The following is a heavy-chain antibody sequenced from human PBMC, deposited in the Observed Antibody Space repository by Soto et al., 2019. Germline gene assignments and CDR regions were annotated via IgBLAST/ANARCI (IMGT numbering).Heavy chain of an antibody. CDR1: GGTFSSYA. V-gene: IGHV1-69*01. CDR3: ARSQGSSTSLEIYYYYYYGMDV. Sequence: QVQLVQSGAEVKKPGSSVKVSCKASGGTFSSYAISWVRQGPGQGLEWMGGIIPIPGTANYAQKFQGRVTITEDESTSTAYMELSRLRSEDTAVYYCARSQGSSTSLEIYYYYYYGMDVWGQGTTVTVSS. D-gene: IGHD2-2*01. J-gene: IGHJ6*02. CDR2: IIPIPGTA.